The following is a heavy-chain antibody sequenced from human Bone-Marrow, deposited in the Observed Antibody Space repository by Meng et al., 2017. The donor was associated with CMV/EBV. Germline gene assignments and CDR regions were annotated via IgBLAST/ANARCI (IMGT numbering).Heavy chain of an antibody. D-gene: IGHD1-1*01. V-gene: IGHV3-9*01. Sequence: SLKISCAASGFTFDDYAMHWVRQAPGKGLEWVSGISWNSGSIGYADSVKGRFTISRDNAKNSLYLQMNSLRAEDTALYYCAKDIRDDPSYGMEVWGPGNTV. CDR1: GFTFDDYA. CDR2: ISWNSGSI. CDR3: AKDIRDDPSYGMEV. J-gene: IGHJ6*02.